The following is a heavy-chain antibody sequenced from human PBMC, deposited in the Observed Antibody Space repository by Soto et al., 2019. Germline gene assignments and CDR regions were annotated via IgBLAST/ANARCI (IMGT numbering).Heavy chain of an antibody. J-gene: IGHJ5*02. CDR1: GGSISSYY. D-gene: IGHD3-16*01. V-gene: IGHV4-59*12. CDR3: ARFYLSLGWFDP. CDR2: IYYSGST. Sequence: TLSLTCTVSGGSISSYYWSWIRQPPGKGLEWIGYIYYSGSTNYNPSLKSRVTISVDTSKAQFSLRLSSVTAADTAMYYCARFYLSLGWFDPWGQGTLVTVSS.